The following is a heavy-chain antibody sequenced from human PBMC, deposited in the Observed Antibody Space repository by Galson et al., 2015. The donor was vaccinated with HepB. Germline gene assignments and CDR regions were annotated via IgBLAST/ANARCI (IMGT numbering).Heavy chain of an antibody. CDR2: IANDGSYE. CDR3: ASLGLGDSNGWYGFDF. J-gene: IGHJ4*02. V-gene: IGHV3-30*03. Sequence: SLRLSCAASGFSFSYYGMNWVRQAPGKGLEWVAVIANDGSYENNADSVKGRFTISRDNSKNTLYLQMNSRRTEDTAVYYCASLGLGDSNGWYGFDFWGQGTLVTVSS. CDR1: GFSFSYYG. D-gene: IGHD6-19*01.